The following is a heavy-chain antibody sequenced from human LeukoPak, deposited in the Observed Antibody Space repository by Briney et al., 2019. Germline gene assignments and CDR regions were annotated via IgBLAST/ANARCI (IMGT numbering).Heavy chain of an antibody. CDR3: ARGRSSGDKRFSLYYYMDV. J-gene: IGHJ6*03. D-gene: IGHD3-22*01. Sequence: PSETLSLTWTVAGGSISSYYWTWIRQPPGKGLEWIGYIYYTGSTNNNPSLRSRVTISVDTPKNQFSLKLSSVTAADTAVYYCARGRSSGDKRFSLYYYMDVWGGGTTVTVSS. CDR1: GGSISSYY. CDR2: IYYTGST. V-gene: IGHV4-59*01.